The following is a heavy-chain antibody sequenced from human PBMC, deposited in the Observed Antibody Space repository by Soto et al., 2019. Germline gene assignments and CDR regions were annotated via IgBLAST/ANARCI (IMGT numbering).Heavy chain of an antibody. CDR2: ISSSGGST. J-gene: IGHJ4*02. CDR3: AKDVYVFQKAAPYYFDY. Sequence: EVQLLESGGGLVQPGGSLRLSCAASGFTFSNYAMNWVRQAPGKGLEWVSAISSSGGSTYYADSVKGRFTISRDSSKNTIYLLLSSMRGEDTALYYYAKDVYVFQKAAPYYFDYWGQGTLVSVSS. V-gene: IGHV3-23*01. CDR1: GFTFSNYA. D-gene: IGHD2-15*01.